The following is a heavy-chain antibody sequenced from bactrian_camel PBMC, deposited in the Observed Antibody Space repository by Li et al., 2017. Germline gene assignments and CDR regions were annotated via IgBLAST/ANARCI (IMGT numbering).Heavy chain of an antibody. CDR1: GDAASMYC. J-gene: IGHJ4*01. Sequence: HVQLVESGGGSVQTGGSLRLSCTTSGDAASMYCLGWFRQAPGKEREGVAAVYRNSHSTYYHDSVKGRFAISRDNVKNTLYLQLNSLKTEDTAVYYCAKDLAAYLEGGGGAWPSYNYWGQGTQVTVS. V-gene: IGHV3S1*01. CDR3: AKDLAAYLEGGGGAWPSYNY. CDR2: VYRNSHST.